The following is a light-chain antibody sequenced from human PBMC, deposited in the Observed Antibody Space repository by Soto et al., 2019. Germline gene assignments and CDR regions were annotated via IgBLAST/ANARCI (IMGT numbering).Light chain of an antibody. Sequence: QSVLTQPASVSGSPGQSITISCSGTPSDIGAYNYVSWYQHLPGKAPEVIIYDVTNRPSGVSSRFSGSKSGTTASLTISGLQAEEEANYYCGSYTITSTLMIFGGGTKVTVL. CDR1: PSDIGAYNY. CDR2: DVT. CDR3: GSYTITSTLMI. J-gene: IGLJ2*01. V-gene: IGLV2-14*03.